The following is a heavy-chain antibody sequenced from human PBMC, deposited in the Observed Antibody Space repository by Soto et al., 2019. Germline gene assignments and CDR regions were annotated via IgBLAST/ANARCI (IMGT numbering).Heavy chain of an antibody. CDR3: AKQEYSSSSEDFDY. CDR1: GSTFSSYG. D-gene: IGHD6-6*01. V-gene: IGHV3-30*18. CDR2: ISYDGSNK. J-gene: IGHJ4*02. Sequence: GGSLRLSCAASGSTFSSYGMHWVRQAPGKGLEWVAVISYDGSNKYYADSVKGRFTISRDNSKNTLYLQMNSLRAEDTAVYYCAKQEYSSSSEDFDYWGQGTLVTVSS.